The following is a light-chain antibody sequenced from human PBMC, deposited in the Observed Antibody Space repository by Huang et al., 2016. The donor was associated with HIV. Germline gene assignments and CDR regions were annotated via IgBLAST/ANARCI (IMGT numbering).Light chain of an antibody. CDR1: QDISNW. Sequence: DIQMTQSPSSVSASVGDRVTITCRASQDISNWLAWYQQKPGKAPKLLIYAASSLQSGVPTRFRGRGSGTDFTLAISSLQPEDFGTYYCQQADSFPLTFGGGTEVKIK. CDR2: AAS. J-gene: IGKJ4*01. V-gene: IGKV1-12*01. CDR3: QQADSFPLT.